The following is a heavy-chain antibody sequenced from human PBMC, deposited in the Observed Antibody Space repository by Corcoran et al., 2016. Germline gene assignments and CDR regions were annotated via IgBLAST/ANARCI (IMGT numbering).Heavy chain of an antibody. D-gene: IGHD3-22*01. Sequence: EVQLVESGGGLVKPGGSLRLSCAASGFTFSNAWMNWVRQAPGKGLEWVGRIKSKTDGGTTDDAAPVKGRLTISRDDSKNTLYLQMNSLKTEDTAVYYCTTDEPYYDSSGRFDYWGQGTLVTVSS. CDR2: IKSKTDGGTT. CDR1: GFTFSNAW. CDR3: TTDEPYYDSSGRFDY. V-gene: IGHV3-15*07. J-gene: IGHJ4*02.